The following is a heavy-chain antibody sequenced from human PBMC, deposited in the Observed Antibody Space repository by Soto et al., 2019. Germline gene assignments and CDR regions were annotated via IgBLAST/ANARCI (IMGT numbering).Heavy chain of an antibody. V-gene: IGHV4-30-4*01. CDR1: GGSISTGDSY. J-gene: IGHJ6*04. CDR2: SYYDGST. CDR3: AREGAASRAYYYGTDV. Sequence: QVQLQASGPGLVKPSQTLSLTCTVSGGSISTGDSYWRWIRQSPGKGLAWIGYSYYDGSTYYNPSRRSRVTISVDMSKNQFCLKLNSVTAADTAVYYWAREGAASRAYYYGTDVWGEGTTVTVSS. D-gene: IGHD3-16*01.